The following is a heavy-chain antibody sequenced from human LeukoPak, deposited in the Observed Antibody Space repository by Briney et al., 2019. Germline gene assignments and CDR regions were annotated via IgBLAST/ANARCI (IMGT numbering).Heavy chain of an antibody. V-gene: IGHV1-46*01. D-gene: IGHD5-18*01. CDR1: GYTFTSYY. CDR3: AREEYSYGYSGY. CDR2: INPSGGST. Sequence: ASVKVSCKASGYTFTSYYMHWVRQTPGQGLEWMGIINPSGGSTSYAQKFQGRVTMTRDMSTSTVYMELSSLRSEDTAVYYCAREEYSYGYSGYWGQGTLVTVSS. J-gene: IGHJ4*02.